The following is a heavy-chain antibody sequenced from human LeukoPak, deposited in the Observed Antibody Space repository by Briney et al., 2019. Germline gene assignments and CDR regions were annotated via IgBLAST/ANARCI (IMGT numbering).Heavy chain of an antibody. V-gene: IGHV1-2*04. Sequence: ASVKVSCKASGYTFTGYYMHWVRQAPGQGLEWMGWINPNSGGTNYAQKFQGWVTMTRDTSISTAYMELSRLRSDDTAVHCCARVSKGDYGSGSYLFDYWGQGTLVTVSS. J-gene: IGHJ4*02. CDR3: ARVSKGDYGSGSYLFDY. CDR2: INPNSGGT. D-gene: IGHD3-10*01. CDR1: GYTFTGYY.